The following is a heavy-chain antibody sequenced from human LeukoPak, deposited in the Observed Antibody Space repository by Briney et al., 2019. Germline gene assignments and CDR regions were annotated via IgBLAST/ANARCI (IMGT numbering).Heavy chain of an antibody. CDR1: GFTFSSYA. Sequence: GGSLGLSCAASGFTFSSYAMSWVRQAPGKGLEWVSAISGSGGSTYYADSVKGRFTISRDNSKNTLYLQMNSLRAEDTAVYYCAKDRYGDKKPYYFDYWGQGTLVTVSS. V-gene: IGHV3-23*01. D-gene: IGHD4-17*01. CDR3: AKDRYGDKKPYYFDY. CDR2: ISGSGGST. J-gene: IGHJ4*02.